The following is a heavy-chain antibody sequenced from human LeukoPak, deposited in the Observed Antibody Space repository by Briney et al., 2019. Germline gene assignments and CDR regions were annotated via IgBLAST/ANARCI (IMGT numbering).Heavy chain of an antibody. D-gene: IGHD3-16*01. CDR2: IYNSGST. CDR3: ARDDYGVFDAFDV. CDR1: GGSISSHY. V-gene: IGHV4-59*08. J-gene: IGHJ3*01. Sequence: SETLSLTGTVSGGSISSHYWSWIRQPPGKGLEWIGYIYNSGSTNYNPSLKSRVTISLDTSKNQFSLHLTSVTAADTAVYFCARDDYGVFDAFDVWGQGTVVTVSS.